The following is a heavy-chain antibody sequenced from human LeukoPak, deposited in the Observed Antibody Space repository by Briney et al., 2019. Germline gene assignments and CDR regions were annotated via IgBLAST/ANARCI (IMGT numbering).Heavy chain of an antibody. J-gene: IGHJ3*02. CDR1: GGSISSYY. V-gene: IGHV4-59*01. CDR3: ARFTGYSYVNIPSDI. D-gene: IGHD5-18*01. Sequence: TSETLSLTCTVSGGSISSYYWSWIRQPPGKGLEWIGYIYYSGSTNYNPSLKSRVTISVDTSKNQFSLKLSSVTAADTAVYYCARFTGYSYVNIPSDIWGQGTMVTVSS. CDR2: IYYSGST.